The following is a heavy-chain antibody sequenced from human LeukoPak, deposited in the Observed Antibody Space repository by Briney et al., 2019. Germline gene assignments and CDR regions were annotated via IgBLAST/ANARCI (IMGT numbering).Heavy chain of an antibody. D-gene: IGHD3-10*01. CDR2: LSDRHGST. J-gene: IGHJ4*02. Sequence: GGSLRLSCAVSGITLSHYGVRWGPQAPGKGLEGVAGLSDRHGSTIYADSLKGRFTISRDNPTNTLYLQMNSLRADDTAVYFCAKRGVVIRVVLVGFHKEAQYFDSWGQGALVTVSS. CDR3: AKRGVVIRVVLVGFHKEAQYFDS. CDR1: GITLSHYG. V-gene: IGHV3-23*01.